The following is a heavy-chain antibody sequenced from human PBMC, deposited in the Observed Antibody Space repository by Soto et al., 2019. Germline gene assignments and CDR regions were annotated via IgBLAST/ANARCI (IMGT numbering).Heavy chain of an antibody. D-gene: IGHD5-12*01. J-gene: IGHJ4*02. CDR2: MWYGGSNE. CDR1: GFTFSSYG. Sequence: QVHLVESGGGVVQPGRSLRLSCAASGFTFSSYGMHWVRQAPGKGLEWVAVMWYGGSNEYYAESVKGRFTISRDTSKNTLYLQMSSLRVEDTAVYDCAGGIVATIAEYWGQGTLVAVSS. V-gene: IGHV3-33*01. CDR3: AGGIVATIAEY.